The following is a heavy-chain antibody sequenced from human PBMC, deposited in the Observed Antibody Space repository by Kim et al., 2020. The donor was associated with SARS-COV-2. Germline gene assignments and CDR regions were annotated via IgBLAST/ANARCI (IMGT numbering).Heavy chain of an antibody. J-gene: IGHJ6*02. CDR2: ISSSSTI. D-gene: IGHD2-21*02. CDR3: ARGDPRYCGGDCYLPSFLVAVGYYYGMDV. V-gene: IGHV3-48*02. CDR1: GFTFSSYS. Sequence: GGSLRLSCAASGFTFSSYSMNWVRQAPGKGLEWVSYISSSSTIYYADSVKGRFTISRDNAKNSLYLQMNSLRDEDTAVYYCARGDPRYCGGDCYLPSFLVAVGYYYGMDVGGQGTTVTVSS.